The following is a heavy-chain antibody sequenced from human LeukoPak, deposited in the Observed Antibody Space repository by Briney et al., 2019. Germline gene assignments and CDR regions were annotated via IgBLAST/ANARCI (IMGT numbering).Heavy chain of an antibody. Sequence: GGSLRLSCAASGFTFSSYATSWVRQAPGKRLEWVSASSGSGGSTYYADSVKGRFTISRDNSKNTLYLQMNSLRAEDTAVYYCAKTGSSRVEYFQHWGQGTLVTVSS. CDR3: AKTGSSRVEYFQH. V-gene: IGHV3-23*01. J-gene: IGHJ1*01. CDR1: GFTFSSYA. D-gene: IGHD2-15*01. CDR2: SSGSGGST.